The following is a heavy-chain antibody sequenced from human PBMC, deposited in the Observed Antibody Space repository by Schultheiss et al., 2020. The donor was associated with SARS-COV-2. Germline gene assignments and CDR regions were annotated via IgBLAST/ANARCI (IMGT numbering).Heavy chain of an antibody. D-gene: IGHD2-2*01. Sequence: GGSLRLSCVLSGFTFSQSRMHWVRQAPGKGLEWVTFLSDDGLRKYSADSGKGRFTISRDNSYNTVYLQINSLRADDTAVYYCVRDSTRYCTSTNCYAELFDYWGQGTLVTVSS. J-gene: IGHJ4*02. CDR3: VRDSTRYCTSTNCYAELFDY. CDR1: GFTFSQSR. CDR2: LSDDGLRK. V-gene: IGHV3-30*04.